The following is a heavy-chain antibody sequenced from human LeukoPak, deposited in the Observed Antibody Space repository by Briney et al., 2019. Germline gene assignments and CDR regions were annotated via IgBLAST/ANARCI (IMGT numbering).Heavy chain of an antibody. CDR1: GFTFSSYA. Sequence: QTGGSLRLSCAASGFTFSSYAMSWVRQAPGKGLEWVSAISGSGCSTYYADSVKRRFTISRDNSKNTLYLQMNSLRAEDTAVYYCARILGYSSGWYGNYFDYWGQGTLVTVSS. CDR3: ARILGYSSGWYGNYFDY. J-gene: IGHJ4*02. V-gene: IGHV3-23*01. D-gene: IGHD6-19*01. CDR2: ISGSGCST.